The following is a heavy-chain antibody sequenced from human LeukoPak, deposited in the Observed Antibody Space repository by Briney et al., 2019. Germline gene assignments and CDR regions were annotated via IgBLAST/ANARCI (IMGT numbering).Heavy chain of an antibody. J-gene: IGHJ4*02. CDR1: GFPFSSYS. CDR2: ISSSSSYI. Sequence: PGGSLRLSCAASGFPFSSYSMNWVRQAPGKGLEWVSSISSSSSYIYYADSVKGRFTISRDNAKNSLYLQMNSLRAEDTAVYYCARDFGSRGVVIKYPFDYWGLGTLVTVSS. V-gene: IGHV3-21*01. CDR3: ARDFGSRGVVIKYPFDY. D-gene: IGHD3-3*01.